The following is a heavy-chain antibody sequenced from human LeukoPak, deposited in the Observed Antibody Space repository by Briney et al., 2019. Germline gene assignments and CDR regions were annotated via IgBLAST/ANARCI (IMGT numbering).Heavy chain of an antibody. D-gene: IGHD3-22*01. J-gene: IGHJ4*02. CDR3: ARDKGGRYDSRAHDAPFDY. CDR1: GGTFSSYA. V-gene: IGHV1-69*05. Sequence: SVKVSCKASGGTFSSYAISWVRQAPGQGLEWMGGIIPIFGTANYAQTFQGRVTITTDESTSTAYMELSSLRSEDTAVYYCARDKGGRYDSRAHDAPFDYWGQGTLVTVSS. CDR2: IIPIFGTA.